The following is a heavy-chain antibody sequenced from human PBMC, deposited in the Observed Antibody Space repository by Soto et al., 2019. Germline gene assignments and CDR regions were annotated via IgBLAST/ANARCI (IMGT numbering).Heavy chain of an antibody. CDR3: ARDSAQYDSSGYYFNY. Sequence: PGGSLRLSCAASGFAVSNNYMSWVRQAPGKGLEWVSVIYSGSSTYYADSVKGRFTISRDNAKNSLYLQMNSLRAEDTAVYYCARDSAQYDSSGYYFNYWGQGTLVTVSS. J-gene: IGHJ4*02. D-gene: IGHD3-22*01. V-gene: IGHV3-53*01. CDR1: GFAVSNNY. CDR2: IYSGSST.